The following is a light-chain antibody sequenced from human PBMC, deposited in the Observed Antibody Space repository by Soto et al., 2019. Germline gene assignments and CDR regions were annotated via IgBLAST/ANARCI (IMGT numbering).Light chain of an antibody. CDR1: QSISSW. CDR3: QQYHSYSPEWT. CDR2: DAS. V-gene: IGKV1-5*01. J-gene: IGKJ1*01. Sequence: DLQITQSPSTTSASVGARVTITCRASQSISSWLAWYQQNPGKAPKPLIYDASSLESGVPSRFSGSGSGTEFTLTISRLQPDDFATYYCQQYHSYSPEWTFGQGTKVDIK.